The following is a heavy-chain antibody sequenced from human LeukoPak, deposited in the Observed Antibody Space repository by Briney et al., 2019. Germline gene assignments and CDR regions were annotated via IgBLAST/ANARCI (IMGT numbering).Heavy chain of an antibody. CDR2: IYYSGST. CDR1: GGSISSYY. D-gene: IGHD1-26*01. V-gene: IGHV4-59*01. CDR3: ARLLSANWFDP. J-gene: IGHJ5*02. Sequence: SETLSLTCTVSGGSISSYYWSWIRQPPGKGLEWIGYIYYSGSTNYNPSLKSRVTISVDTSKNQFSLKLSSVTAADTAVYYCARLLSANWFDPWGQGTLVTGSS.